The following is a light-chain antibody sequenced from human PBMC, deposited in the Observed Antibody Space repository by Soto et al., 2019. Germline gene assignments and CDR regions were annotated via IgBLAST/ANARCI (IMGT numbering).Light chain of an antibody. V-gene: IGKV3-20*01. Sequence: EIVLTQSPGTLSLSPGERATLSCRASQSVSSSYLAWYQQKPGQAPRLLIYGASSRATGIPDRFSGSGSGTDFTLTIIRLEPEAFAVYYCHQYGSLYTFGQGTQLEIK. CDR2: GAS. J-gene: IGKJ2*01. CDR3: HQYGSLYT. CDR1: QSVSSSY.